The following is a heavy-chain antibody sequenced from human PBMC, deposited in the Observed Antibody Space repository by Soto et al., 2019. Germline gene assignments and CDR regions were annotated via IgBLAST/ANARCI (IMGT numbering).Heavy chain of an antibody. CDR2: IIPIFGTA. CDR1: GGTFSSYA. J-gene: IGHJ4*02. CDR3: ASHYGDYVFDY. V-gene: IGHV1-69*13. D-gene: IGHD4-17*01. Sequence: ASVKVSCKASGGTFSSYAISWVRQAPGQGLEWMGGIIPIFGTANYAQKFQGRVTITADESTSTAYMELSSLRSEDTAVYYCASHYGDYVFDYWGQGTLLTVSS.